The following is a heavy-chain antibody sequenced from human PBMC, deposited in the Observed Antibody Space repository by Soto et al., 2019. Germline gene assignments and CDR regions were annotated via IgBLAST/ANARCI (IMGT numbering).Heavy chain of an antibody. CDR3: ARGVGGSGLNWFDP. Sequence: PSENLSLTCTFSGSSIIGYYWTWIRQSPERGLEWVGYIHYSGRANYNPSLNSRLTMSVDRAKSQFSMKLASVTAADTGVYYCARGVGGSGLNWFDPWGQGTLVTVSS. V-gene: IGHV4-59*12. CDR1: GSSIIGYY. J-gene: IGHJ5*02. CDR2: IHYSGRA. D-gene: IGHD6-19*01.